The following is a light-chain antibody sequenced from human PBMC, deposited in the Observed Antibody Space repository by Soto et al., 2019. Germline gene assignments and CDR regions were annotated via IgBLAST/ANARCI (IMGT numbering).Light chain of an antibody. Sequence: DIQMTQSPSSLSASLGDRVTITCRASQNISNFLNWYQQKPGRAPKLLMHAASTLQSGVPSRFSGSASGTDFSLTISSLQPEDFAAYYCQQSYSTPVTFGRGTRLDIK. V-gene: IGKV1-39*01. J-gene: IGKJ5*01. CDR2: AAS. CDR1: QNISNF. CDR3: QQSYSTPVT.